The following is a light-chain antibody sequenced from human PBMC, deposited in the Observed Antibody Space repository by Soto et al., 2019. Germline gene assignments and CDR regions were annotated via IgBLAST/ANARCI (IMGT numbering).Light chain of an antibody. V-gene: IGKV1-39*01. CDR2: AAS. Sequence: IQRTQSPSSLSASVGDRVTITCRASQSISSYLNWYQQKPGKAPKLLIYAASSLQSGVPSRFSGSGSGTDFTLTISSLQPEDFATYYCQQSYSTPPTFGQGTKADIK. J-gene: IGKJ1*01. CDR1: QSISSY. CDR3: QQSYSTPPT.